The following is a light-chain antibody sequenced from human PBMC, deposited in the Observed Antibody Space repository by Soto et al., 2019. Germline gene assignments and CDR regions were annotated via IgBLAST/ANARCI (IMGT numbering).Light chain of an antibody. CDR1: QSISSW. CDR2: KAS. CDR3: QQYNSYPLT. Sequence: DIQMTQSPSTLSASVGDRVTITCRASQSISSWLAWYQQKPGKAPKLLIYKASSLESGVPSRFSDSGSGTEFTLTISSLQPDDFATYHCQQYNSYPLTFGGGTKVEIK. V-gene: IGKV1-5*03. J-gene: IGKJ4*01.